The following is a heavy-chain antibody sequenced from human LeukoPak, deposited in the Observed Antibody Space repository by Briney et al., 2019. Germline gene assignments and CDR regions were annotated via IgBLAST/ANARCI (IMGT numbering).Heavy chain of an antibody. D-gene: IGHD3-9*01. CDR2: INHSGST. CDR3: AIGQSFRYLTALDY. Sequence: SETLSLTCAVYGGSFIGYYWSWIRQPPGKGLEWIGEINHSGSTNYNPSLKSRVTISVDTSKNQFSLKLSSVTAADTAVYYCAIGQSFRYLTALDYWGQGTLVTVSS. V-gene: IGHV4-34*01. J-gene: IGHJ4*02. CDR1: GGSFIGYY.